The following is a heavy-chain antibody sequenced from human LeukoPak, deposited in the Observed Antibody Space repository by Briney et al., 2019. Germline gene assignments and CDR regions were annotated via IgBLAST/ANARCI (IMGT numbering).Heavy chain of an antibody. D-gene: IGHD3-16*01. CDR1: GASISSYY. Sequence: PSETLSLTCTVSGASISSYYWSWIRQPAGKGLEWIGRIYTSGSTNYNPSLKSRVTMSVDTSKNQFSLKFSSVTAADTAVYYCVRGSTLRHYQYWGQGTLVGVSS. J-gene: IGHJ4*02. V-gene: IGHV4-4*07. CDR2: IYTSGST. CDR3: VRGSTLRHYQY.